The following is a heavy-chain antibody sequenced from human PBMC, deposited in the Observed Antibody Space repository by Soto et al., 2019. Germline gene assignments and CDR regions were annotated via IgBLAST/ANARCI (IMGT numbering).Heavy chain of an antibody. CDR2: IKQDESEK. CDR1: GFSFSSYW. D-gene: IGHD3-16*01. V-gene: IGHV3-7*01. J-gene: IGHJ4*02. CDR3: VRDVAFDYVN. Sequence: EVQLVESGGGLVQPGGSLRISCTVSGFSFSSYWMSWVRQAPGKGLEWVASIKQDESEKYYVDSVKGRFTISRDNVDDSLFLQMNSLSADDTALYFCVRDVAFDYVNWGQGTLVTVSS.